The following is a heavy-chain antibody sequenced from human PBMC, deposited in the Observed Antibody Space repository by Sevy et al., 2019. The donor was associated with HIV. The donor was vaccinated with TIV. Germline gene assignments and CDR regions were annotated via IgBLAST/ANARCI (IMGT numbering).Heavy chain of an antibody. CDR2: INESGII. CDR3: ARSPPVVVVPGAPSWFDP. D-gene: IGHD2-2*01. CDR1: DGSFSGYY. V-gene: IGHV4-34*01. J-gene: IGHJ5*02. Sequence: SETLSLTCAVHDGSFSGYYWNWIRQLPGKGLEWMGEINESGIIYCNPSLKSRVTISVDTSKKQFSLKLNSVTAADTAVYFCARSPPVVVVPGAPSWFDPWGQGTLVTVSS.